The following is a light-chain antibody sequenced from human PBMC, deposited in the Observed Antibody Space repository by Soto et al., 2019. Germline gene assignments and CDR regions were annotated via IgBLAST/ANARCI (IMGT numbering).Light chain of an antibody. J-gene: IGLJ3*02. V-gene: IGLV2-8*01. Sequence: QSALTQPPSASGSPGQSVTISCTGTSFDVGGYNYVSWYQQHPGKAPKLMIYEVTKRPSGVPDRFSGSKSGTSASLAISGLQSEDEADYYCAVWDDSLNGPVFGGGTQLTVL. CDR1: SFDVGGYNY. CDR2: EVT. CDR3: AVWDDSLNGPV.